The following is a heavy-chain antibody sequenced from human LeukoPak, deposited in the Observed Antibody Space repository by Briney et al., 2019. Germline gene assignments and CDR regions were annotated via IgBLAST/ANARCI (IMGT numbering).Heavy chain of an antibody. J-gene: IGHJ4*02. CDR2: ISWNSGSI. D-gene: IGHD3-10*01. Sequence: GGSLRLSCAASGFTFDDYAMHWVRQAPGRGLEWVSGISWNSGSIGYADSVKGRFTISRDNAKNSLYLQMNSLRAEDTALYCCAKDKEVRGVFDYWGQGTLVTVSS. CDR1: GFTFDDYA. CDR3: AKDKEVRGVFDY. V-gene: IGHV3-9*01.